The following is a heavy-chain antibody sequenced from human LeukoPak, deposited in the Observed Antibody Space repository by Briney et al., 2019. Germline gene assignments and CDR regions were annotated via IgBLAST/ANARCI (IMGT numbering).Heavy chain of an antibody. D-gene: IGHD3-9*01. CDR2: INSDGSST. CDR1: GFTFSSYW. Sequence: QPGGSLRLSCAASGFTFSSYWMHWVRQAPGKGLVWVSRINSDGSSTSYADSVKGRFTISRDNAKNSLYLQMNSLRAEDTAVYHCARENYDILTGRLYAMDVWGQGTTVTVSS. J-gene: IGHJ6*02. V-gene: IGHV3-74*01. CDR3: ARENYDILTGRLYAMDV.